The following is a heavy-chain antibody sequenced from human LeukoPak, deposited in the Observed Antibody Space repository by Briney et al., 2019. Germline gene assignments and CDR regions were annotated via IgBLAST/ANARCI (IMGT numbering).Heavy chain of an antibody. CDR1: GGSISSYY. Sequence: SEALSLTCTVSGGSISSYYWSWIRQPAGKGLEWIGRINTSGSTNYNASLKSRVTMSVDTSKNQFSLELSSVTAADTAVYYCARGTGSISNYNWFDPWGQGTLVTVSS. V-gene: IGHV4-4*07. CDR3: ARGTGSISNYNWFDP. J-gene: IGHJ5*02. D-gene: IGHD2-2*01. CDR2: INTSGST.